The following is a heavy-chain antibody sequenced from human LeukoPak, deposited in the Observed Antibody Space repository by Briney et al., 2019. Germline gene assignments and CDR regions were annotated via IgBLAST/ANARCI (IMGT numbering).Heavy chain of an antibody. J-gene: IGHJ4*02. CDR3: ARTYYYDSSGYYYPFDY. V-gene: IGHV1-69*13. D-gene: IGHD3-22*01. CDR1: GYTLTELS. Sequence: ASVKVSCKVSGYTLTELSMHWVRQAPGKGLEWMGGIIPIFGTANYAQKFQGRVTITADESTSTAYMELSSLRSEDTAVYYCARTYYYDSSGYYYPFDYWGQGTLVTVSS. CDR2: IIPIFGTA.